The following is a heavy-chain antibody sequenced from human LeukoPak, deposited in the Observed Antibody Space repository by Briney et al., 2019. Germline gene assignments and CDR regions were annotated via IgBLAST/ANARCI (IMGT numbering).Heavy chain of an antibody. Sequence: SETLSLTCTVSGGSISSSSYYWGWIRQPPGKGLEWIGEINHSGSTNYNPSLKSRVTISVDTSKNQFSLKLSSVTAADTAVYYCARDRVGATHFDYWGQGTLVTVSS. CDR2: INHSGST. CDR3: ARDRVGATHFDY. D-gene: IGHD1-26*01. J-gene: IGHJ4*02. V-gene: IGHV4-39*07. CDR1: GGSISSSSYY.